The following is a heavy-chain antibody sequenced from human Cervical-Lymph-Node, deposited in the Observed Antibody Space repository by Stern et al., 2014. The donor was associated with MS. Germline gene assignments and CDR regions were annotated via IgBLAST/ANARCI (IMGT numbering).Heavy chain of an antibody. Sequence: QLQLVQSGAEVKKPGASVRVSCKAFKKTFTSYDINWVRQATGQGLEWMGRLNPNTGEAGYAEKFQGRVALTRDISISTAYMELSSLRSEDTAVYYCASGPTVADYWGQGTLVTVSS. V-gene: IGHV1-8*02. CDR3: ASGPTVADY. CDR1: KKTFTSYD. D-gene: IGHD4-23*01. J-gene: IGHJ4*02. CDR2: LNPNTGEA.